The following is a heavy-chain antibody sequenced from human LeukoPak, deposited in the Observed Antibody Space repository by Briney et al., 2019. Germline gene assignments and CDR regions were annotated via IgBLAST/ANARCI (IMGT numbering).Heavy chain of an antibody. CDR3: ARGRHYHYYDSSGYLNYFDY. CDR2: IYPGDSDT. J-gene: IGHJ4*02. V-gene: IGHV5-51*01. CDR1: GYSFTSYW. Sequence: SGESLKISCKGSGYSFTSYWIGWVRQMPGKGLEWMGIIYPGDSDTRYSPSFQGQVTISADKSISTAYLQWSSLKASDTAMYYCARGRHYHYYDSSGYLNYFDYWGQGTLVTVSS. D-gene: IGHD3-22*01.